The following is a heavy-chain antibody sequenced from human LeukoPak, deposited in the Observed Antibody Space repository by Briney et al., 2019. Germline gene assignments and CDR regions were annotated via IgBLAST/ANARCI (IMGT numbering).Heavy chain of an antibody. CDR1: GGSISSYC. CDR2: IYYSGST. CDR3: ARQYGGNAHFDY. D-gene: IGHD4-23*01. V-gene: IGHV4-59*08. J-gene: IGHJ4*02. Sequence: TSETLSLTCAVSGGSISSYCWSWIRQPPGKGLEWIGYIYYSGSTNYNPSLKSRVTISVDTSKNQFSLKLSSATAADTAVYYCARQYGGNAHFDYWGQGTLVTVSS.